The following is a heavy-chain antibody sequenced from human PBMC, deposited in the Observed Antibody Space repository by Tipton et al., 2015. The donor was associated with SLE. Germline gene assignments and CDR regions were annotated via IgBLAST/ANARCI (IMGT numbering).Heavy chain of an antibody. Sequence: TLSLTCTVSGGSISSGGYYWGWIRLPPGKGLEWIGRIFYSGSTSYNPSLKSRVTISVDTSKNPFSLKLSSVTAADTAVYYCAGLFIAVAGTGNAFDIWGQGTMVTVSS. CDR1: GGSISSGGYY. CDR3: AGLFIAVAGTGNAFDI. J-gene: IGHJ3*02. CDR2: IFYSGST. V-gene: IGHV4-39*01. D-gene: IGHD6-19*01.